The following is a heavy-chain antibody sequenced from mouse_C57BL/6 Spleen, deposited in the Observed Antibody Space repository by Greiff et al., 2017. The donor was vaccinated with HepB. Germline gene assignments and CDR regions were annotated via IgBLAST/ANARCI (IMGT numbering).Heavy chain of an antibody. CDR3: ARYEDYGYYAMDY. CDR2: INPGSGGT. V-gene: IGHV1-54*01. D-gene: IGHD2-4*01. J-gene: IGHJ4*01. CDR1: GYAFTNYL. Sequence: QVQLQQSGAELVRPGPSVKVSCKASGYAFTNYLIEWVKQRPGQGLEWIGVINPGSGGTNYNEKFKGKATLTADKSSSTAYMQLSSLTSEDSAVYFCARYEDYGYYAMDYWGQGTSVTVSS.